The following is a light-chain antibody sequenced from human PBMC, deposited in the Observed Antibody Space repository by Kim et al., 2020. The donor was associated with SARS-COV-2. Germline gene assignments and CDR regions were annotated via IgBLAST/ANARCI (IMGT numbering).Light chain of an antibody. Sequence: SPGESATLSCRASQSVSSSYLAWYQQKPGQAPRLLIYGASSRATGIADRFSGSGSGTDFTLTISRLEPEDSAVYYCQQYGSSPRTFGQGTRLEIK. CDR1: QSVSSSY. V-gene: IGKV3-20*01. CDR2: GAS. J-gene: IGKJ5*01. CDR3: QQYGSSPRT.